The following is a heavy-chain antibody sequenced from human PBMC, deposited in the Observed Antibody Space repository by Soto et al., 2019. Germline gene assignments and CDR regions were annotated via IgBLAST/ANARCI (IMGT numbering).Heavy chain of an antibody. D-gene: IGHD3-3*01. CDR2: ISYDGSNK. CDR3: AKDLNYDFWGGPNGMDV. CDR1: GFTFSSYG. Sequence: GGSLRLSCAASGFTFSSYGMHWVRQAPGKGLEWVAVISYDGSNKYYADSVKGRFTISRDNSKNSLYLQMNSQRAEDTAVYYCAKDLNYDFWGGPNGMDVWGKGTTVTVCS. V-gene: IGHV3-30*18. J-gene: IGHJ6*04.